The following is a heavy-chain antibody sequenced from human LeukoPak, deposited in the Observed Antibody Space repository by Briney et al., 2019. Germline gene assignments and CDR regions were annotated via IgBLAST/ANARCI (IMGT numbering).Heavy chain of an antibody. V-gene: IGHV3-30-3*01. J-gene: IGHJ4*02. CDR1: GFTFSSYA. Sequence: PGGSLRLSCAASGFTFSSYAMHWVRQAPGKGLEWVAVISYDGSNKYYADSVKGRFTISRDNSKNTLYLQMNSLRAEDTAVYYCARDGSSGYDLDYWGQGTLVTVSS. D-gene: IGHD5-12*01. CDR2: ISYDGSNK. CDR3: ARDGSSGYDLDY.